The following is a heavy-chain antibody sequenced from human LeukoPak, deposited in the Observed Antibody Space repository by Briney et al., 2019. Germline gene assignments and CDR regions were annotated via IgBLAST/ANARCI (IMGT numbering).Heavy chain of an antibody. J-gene: IGHJ4*02. Sequence: GGSLRLSCAASGFTFSSYWMHWVRQAPGKGLVWVSRINSDGSSTSYADSVKGRFIISRDNAKNTLYLQMNSLRAEDTAVYYCARDRPSGFDSSGYSNWGRGTLVTVSS. CDR3: ARDRPSGFDSSGYSN. D-gene: IGHD3-22*01. V-gene: IGHV3-74*01. CDR2: INSDGSST. CDR1: GFTFSSYW.